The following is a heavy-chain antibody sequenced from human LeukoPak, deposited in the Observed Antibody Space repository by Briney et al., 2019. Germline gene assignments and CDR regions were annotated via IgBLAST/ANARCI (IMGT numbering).Heavy chain of an antibody. D-gene: IGHD2-2*01. CDR1: GFTFSSYW. CDR3: ARDRRRYCSSTSCYYYYYYGVDV. Sequence: GGSLRLSCAASGFTFSSYWMSWVRQAPGKGLEWVANIKQDGSEKYYVDSVKGRFTISRDSAKNSLYLQMNSLRAEDTAVYYCARDRRRYCSSTSCYYYYYYGVDVWGQGTTVTVSS. J-gene: IGHJ6*02. V-gene: IGHV3-7*01. CDR2: IKQDGSEK.